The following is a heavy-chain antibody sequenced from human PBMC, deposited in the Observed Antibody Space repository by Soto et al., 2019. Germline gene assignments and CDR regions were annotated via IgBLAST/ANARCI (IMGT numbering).Heavy chain of an antibody. V-gene: IGHV3-23*01. D-gene: IGHD3-10*01. J-gene: IGHJ4*02. CDR1: GFTFSSYA. Sequence: GGSLRLSCAASGFTFSSYAMSWVRQAPGKGLEWVSAISGSGGSTYYADSVKGRFTISRDNSKNTLYLQMNSLRAEDKAVYYCAKPTRAYFGFDYWGQGTLVTVSS. CDR2: ISGSGGST. CDR3: AKPTRAYFGFDY.